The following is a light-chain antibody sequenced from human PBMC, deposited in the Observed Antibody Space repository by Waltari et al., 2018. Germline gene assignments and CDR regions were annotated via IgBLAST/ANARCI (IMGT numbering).Light chain of an antibody. Sequence: SYELTQPPSVSVSPGQTARITCSGHALPRKYVYWLQQKSGQAPRLVIYEDTKRPSGIPERFYGSSSGTVATLTITGAQVDDEADYYCYSADSTGLRVFGGGTTVVVL. CDR2: EDT. V-gene: IGLV3-10*01. CDR3: YSADSTGLRV. CDR1: ALPRKY. J-gene: IGLJ1*01.